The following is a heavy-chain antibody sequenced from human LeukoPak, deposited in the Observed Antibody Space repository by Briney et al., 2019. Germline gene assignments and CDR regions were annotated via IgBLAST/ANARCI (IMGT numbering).Heavy chain of an antibody. V-gene: IGHV3-48*03. J-gene: IGHJ3*02. Sequence: GGSLRLSCVASGFTFSSYEMNWVRQTPGKGLEWVSYISGSGSTIFYADSVKGRLTISRDTAKNSLYLQMNSLRAEDTAVYYCARSPYTESYYGDAFDIWGQGTMVTVSS. CDR1: GFTFSSYE. CDR3: ARSPYTESYYGDAFDI. D-gene: IGHD1-26*01. CDR2: ISGSGSTI.